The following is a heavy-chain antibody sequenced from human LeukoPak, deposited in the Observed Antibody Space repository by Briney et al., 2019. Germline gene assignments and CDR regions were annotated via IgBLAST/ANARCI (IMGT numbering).Heavy chain of an antibody. CDR3: AKDNYYDTSGGFFAY. CDR1: GFMFDNYA. V-gene: IGHV3-23*01. J-gene: IGHJ4*02. CDR2: IGASGGST. D-gene: IGHD3-22*01. Sequence: GGSLRLSCRTSGFMFDNYAMSWVRQAPGKGLEWVSGIGASGGSTYYSDSVKGRFTISRDNSKNPLFLQINSLRAEDTAVYYCAKDNYYDTSGGFFAYWGQGTLVSVSS.